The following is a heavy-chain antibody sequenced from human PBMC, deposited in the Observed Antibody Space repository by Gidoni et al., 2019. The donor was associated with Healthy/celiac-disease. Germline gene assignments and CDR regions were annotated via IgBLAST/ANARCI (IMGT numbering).Heavy chain of an antibody. CDR2: INHSGST. CDR1: GGSFSGYY. CDR3: ARGRTYYYGSGSFGFDY. Sequence: QVQLQQWGAGLLKPSETLSLTCAVYGGSFSGYYWSWIRKPPGKGLEWIGEINHSGSTNYNPSLKSRVTISVDTSKNQFSLKLSSVTAADTAVYYCARGRTYYYGSGSFGFDYWGQGTLVTVSS. J-gene: IGHJ4*02. D-gene: IGHD3-10*01. V-gene: IGHV4-34*01.